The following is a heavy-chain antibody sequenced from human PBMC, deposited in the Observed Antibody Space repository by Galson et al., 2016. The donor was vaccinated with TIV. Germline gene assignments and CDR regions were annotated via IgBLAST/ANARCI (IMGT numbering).Heavy chain of an antibody. J-gene: IGHJ4*02. V-gene: IGHV6-1*01. CDR2: TFYRSKWYN. Sequence: CAISGDSVSSNSAAWNWLRQSPSRGLEWLGRTFYRSKWYNDYAPSVKSRIIINPDTSKNQFSLQLNSVTPEDTAVYYCARATPSVFGIIMTLDSWGQGTPVTVSS. D-gene: IGHD3-16*01. CDR3: ARATPSVFGIIMTLDS. CDR1: GDSVSSNSAA.